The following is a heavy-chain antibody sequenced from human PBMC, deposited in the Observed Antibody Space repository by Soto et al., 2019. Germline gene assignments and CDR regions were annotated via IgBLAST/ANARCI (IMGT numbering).Heavy chain of an antibody. CDR1: GYNFISHS. CDR2: ISAYNGNT. J-gene: IGHJ6*02. D-gene: IGHD2-21*01. Sequence: QIQLVQSGGEVKKPGASVKVSCKSSGYNFISHSITWVRQAPGQGLEWMGRISAYNGNTNHAQKFQGRLTMTTDTSTSTAYMELRSLRSDDTAVYYCARGAFCGGAPGCRDMDGWGQGTTVTVSS. V-gene: IGHV1-18*01. CDR3: ARGAFCGGAPGCRDMDG.